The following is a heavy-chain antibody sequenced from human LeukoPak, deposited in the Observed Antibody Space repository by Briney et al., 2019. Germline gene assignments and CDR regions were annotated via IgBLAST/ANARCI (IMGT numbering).Heavy chain of an antibody. Sequence: SETLSLTCTVSGDSISSYYWSWIRQPPGKGLEWIGYIYYSGSTNYNPSLKSRVTISVDTSKNQFSLKLSSVTAADTAMYYCARVLSGYSYGYYYYYYMDVWGKGTTVTVSS. CDR2: IYYSGST. CDR1: GDSISSYY. CDR3: ARVLSGYSYGYYYYYYMDV. J-gene: IGHJ6*03. V-gene: IGHV4-59*01. D-gene: IGHD5-18*01.